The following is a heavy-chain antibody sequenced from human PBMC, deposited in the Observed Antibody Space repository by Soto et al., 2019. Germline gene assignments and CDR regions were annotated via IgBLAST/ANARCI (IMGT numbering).Heavy chain of an antibody. CDR1: GFTFSGYG. Sequence: GGSLRLSCVASGFTFSGYGMHWVRQAPGKGLDWVAVISYEGSNKYYADSVKGRFTISRDNSINTMYLEMNSLRAEDTAVYYCAKDRKTIFGVVPFSGGMDVWGQGTTVTVSS. V-gene: IGHV3-30*18. CDR2: ISYEGSNK. CDR3: AKDRKTIFGVVPFSGGMDV. J-gene: IGHJ6*02. D-gene: IGHD3-3*01.